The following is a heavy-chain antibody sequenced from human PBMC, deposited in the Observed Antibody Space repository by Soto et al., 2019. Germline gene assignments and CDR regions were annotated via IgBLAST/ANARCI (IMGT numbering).Heavy chain of an antibody. J-gene: IGHJ3*02. CDR1: GGSISSDDYY. CDR3: ARDSKIFGVVNRLDAFDI. Sequence: SETLSLTCTVSGGSISSDDYYWSWIRQPPGKGLEWIGHIYYSGRTYYNPSLKSRLTISVDTSKNQFSLKLSSVTAADTAVYYCARDSKIFGVVNRLDAFDIWGQGTMVTVSS. D-gene: IGHD3-3*01. V-gene: IGHV4-30-4*01. CDR2: IYYSGRT.